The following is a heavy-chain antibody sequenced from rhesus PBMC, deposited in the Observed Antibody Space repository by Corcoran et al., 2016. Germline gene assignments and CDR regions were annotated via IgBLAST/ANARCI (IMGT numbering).Heavy chain of an antibody. CDR1: GGSISDNYY. Sequence: QVQLQESGPGLVKPSETLSLTCSVSGGSISDNYYWSWNRQPPGKGLAWMGRIYDSGASTNYNPSLKSRVTISRDTSKNQFSLKLSSVTAADTAVYYCARDRLWGQGVLVTVSS. D-gene: IGHD3-40*01. V-gene: IGHV4-143*01. J-gene: IGHJ4*01. CDR2: IYDSGAST. CDR3: ARDRL.